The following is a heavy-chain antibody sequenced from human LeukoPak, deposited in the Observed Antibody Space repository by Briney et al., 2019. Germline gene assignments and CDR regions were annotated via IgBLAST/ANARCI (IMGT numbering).Heavy chain of an antibody. J-gene: IGHJ4*02. Sequence: GGSLRLSCAASGFTFSSYAMSWVRQAPGKGLEWVSAISGSGGSTYYAGSVKGRFTISRDNSKNTLYLQMNSLRAEDTAVYYCAKVRDQIVVVPAAFDYWGQGTLVTVSS. D-gene: IGHD2-2*01. CDR3: AKVRDQIVVVPAAFDY. CDR1: GFTFSSYA. V-gene: IGHV3-23*01. CDR2: ISGSGGST.